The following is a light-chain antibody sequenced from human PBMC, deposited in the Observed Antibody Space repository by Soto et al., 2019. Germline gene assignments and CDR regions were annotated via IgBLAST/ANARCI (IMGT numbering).Light chain of an antibody. J-gene: IGLJ1*01. CDR3: CSYAGNNNYV. CDR2: AVS. CDR1: SRDVGGQNY. Sequence: QSALTQPPSASGSPGQSVAISCTGTSRDVGGQNYVSWYQQHPGKAPKLIIYAVSNRPSGVPDRFSGSKSGNTASLTISGLRAEDEADYYCCSYAGNNNYVFGTGTKVTVL. V-gene: IGLV2-8*01.